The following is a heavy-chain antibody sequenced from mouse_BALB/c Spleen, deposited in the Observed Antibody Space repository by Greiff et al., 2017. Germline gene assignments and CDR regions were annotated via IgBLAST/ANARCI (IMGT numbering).Heavy chain of an antibody. CDR2: ISYSGST. J-gene: IGHJ1*01. CDR1: GDSITSGY. V-gene: IGHV3-8*02. CDR3: ARPSTALYWYFDV. Sequence: EVMLVESGPSLVKPSQTLSLTCSVTGDSITSGYWNWIRKFPGNKLEYMGYISYSGSTYYNPSLKSRISITRDTSKNQYYLQLNSVTTEDTATYYCARPSTALYWYFDVWGAGTTVTVSS. D-gene: IGHD1-2*01.